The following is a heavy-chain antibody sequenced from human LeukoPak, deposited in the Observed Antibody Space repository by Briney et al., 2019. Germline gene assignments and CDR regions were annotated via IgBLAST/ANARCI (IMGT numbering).Heavy chain of an antibody. J-gene: IGHJ5*02. Sequence: GGSLRLSCAASGFTFSGYGMHWVRQAPGKGLEWVTFIRYDGSNKYYADSVKGRFTISRDNSKNTLYLQMNSLRAEDTAVYYCAKEYTVTTSPLWFGPWGQGTLVTVSS. V-gene: IGHV3-30*02. CDR1: GFTFSGYG. CDR3: AKEYTVTTSPLWFGP. D-gene: IGHD4-17*01. CDR2: IRYDGSNK.